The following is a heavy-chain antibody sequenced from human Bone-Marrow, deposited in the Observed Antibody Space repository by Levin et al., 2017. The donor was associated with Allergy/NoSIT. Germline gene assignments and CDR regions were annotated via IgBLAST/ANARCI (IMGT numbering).Heavy chain of an antibody. Sequence: SCAASGLTFTNAWMNWVRQAPGKGLEWVGLIKTNADGGTIDYAAPVKGRFTISRDDSNNTLYLHMSSLKAEDTAVYYCSSGDFDFWSGYYSFEYWGQGTLVTVSS. V-gene: IGHV3-15*01. CDR3: SSGDFDFWSGYYSFEY. CDR1: GLTFTNAW. D-gene: IGHD3-3*01. CDR2: IKTNADGGTI. J-gene: IGHJ4*02.